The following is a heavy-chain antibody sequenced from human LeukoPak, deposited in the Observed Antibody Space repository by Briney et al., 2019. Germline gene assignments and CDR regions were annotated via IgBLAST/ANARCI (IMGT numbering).Heavy chain of an antibody. J-gene: IGHJ4*02. V-gene: IGHV4-30-2*01. CDR3: ARIAAAPGDY. CDR1: GGSISRGGYS. Sequence: SQTLSLTCAVSGGSISRGGYSGSWIRHPPGKGLEWIGYIYHSGSTYYNPSLKSRVTISVDRSKNQFSLKLSSVTAADTAVYYCARIAAAPGDYWGQGTLVTVSS. D-gene: IGHD6-13*01. CDR2: IYHSGST.